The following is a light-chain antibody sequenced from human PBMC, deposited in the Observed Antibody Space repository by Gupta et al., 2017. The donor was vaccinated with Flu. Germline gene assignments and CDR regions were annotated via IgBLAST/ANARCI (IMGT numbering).Light chain of an antibody. CDR2: GKN. Sequence: SSALPQDPAVSVALGQTVRITCQGDSLRSYYASRYQQKPGQAPVLVIYGKNNRPSGIPDRFSGSSSGNTASLTITGAQAEDEADYYCNSRDSSGNHVVFGGGTKLTFL. CDR3: NSRDSSGNHVV. CDR1: SLRSYY. V-gene: IGLV3-19*01. J-gene: IGLJ2*01.